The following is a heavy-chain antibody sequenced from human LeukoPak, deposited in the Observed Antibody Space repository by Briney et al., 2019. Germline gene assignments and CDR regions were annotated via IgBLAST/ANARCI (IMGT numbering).Heavy chain of an antibody. J-gene: IGHJ6*02. CDR1: GGSFSGYY. Sequence: SETLSLTCAVYGGSFSGYYWSWIRQPPGKGLEWIGEINHSGSTNYNPSLKSRDTISVDTSKNQFSLKLSSVTAADTAVYYCARGWIVVVPAAYYYYGMDVWGQGTTVTVSS. CDR2: INHSGST. CDR3: ARGWIVVVPAAYYYYGMDV. V-gene: IGHV4-34*01. D-gene: IGHD2-2*01.